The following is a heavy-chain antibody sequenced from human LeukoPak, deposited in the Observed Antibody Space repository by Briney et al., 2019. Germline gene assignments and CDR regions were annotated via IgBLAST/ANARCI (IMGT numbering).Heavy chain of an antibody. V-gene: IGHV1-69*05. J-gene: IGHJ6*03. CDR3: ARDSGIAAAAGFYYYYYMDV. Sequence: GASVKVSCKASGGTFSSYAISWVRQAPGQGLEWMGGIIPIFGTANYAQKFQGRVTITTDESTSTAYMELSSLRSEDTAVYYCARDSGIAAAAGFYYYYYMDVWGKGTTVTVSS. D-gene: IGHD6-13*01. CDR2: IIPIFGTA. CDR1: GGTFSSYA.